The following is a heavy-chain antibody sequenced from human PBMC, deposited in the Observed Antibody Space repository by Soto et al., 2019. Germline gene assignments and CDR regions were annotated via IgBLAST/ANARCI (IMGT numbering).Heavy chain of an antibody. D-gene: IGHD3-22*01. CDR1: GGSISSGDYY. J-gene: IGHJ4*02. CDR2: IYYSGST. V-gene: IGHV4-30-4*01. Sequence: QVQLQESGPGLVKPSQTLSLTCTVSGGSISSGDYYWSWIRQPPGKGLEWIGYIYYSGSTYYNPSLKGRVTISVDTSKNQFSLKLSSVTAADTAVYYCARDGDSSGYWGYFDYWGQGTLVTVSS. CDR3: ARDGDSSGYWGYFDY.